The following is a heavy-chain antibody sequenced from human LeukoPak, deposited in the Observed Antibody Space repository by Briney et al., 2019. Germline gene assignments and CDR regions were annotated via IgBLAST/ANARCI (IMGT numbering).Heavy chain of an antibody. Sequence: PSETLFLTCTVSGGTISSYYWNWIRQPPGKGLEWIGYIHDSGSTKYNPSLKSRVAISVDTSKNQFSLKLSSVTAADTAVYYCARWYYGGWAFDYWGQGTLVTVSS. CDR2: IHDSGST. CDR1: GGTISSYY. CDR3: ARWYYGGWAFDY. D-gene: IGHD3-3*01. V-gene: IGHV4-59*08. J-gene: IGHJ4*02.